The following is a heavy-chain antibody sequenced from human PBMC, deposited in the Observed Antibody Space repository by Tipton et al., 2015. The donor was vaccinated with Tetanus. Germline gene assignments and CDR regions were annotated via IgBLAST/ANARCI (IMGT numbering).Heavy chain of an antibody. CDR1: DGSFNAYY. D-gene: IGHD3-3*01. CDR3: ARANYNFAKKGPFDS. V-gene: IGHV4-34*01. J-gene: IGHJ4*02. CDR2: VNQSGST. Sequence: TLSLTCGVSDGSFNAYYWSWIRQTPGKGLEWIGEVNQSGSTKYNPSFNSRAAISVDTSKSQFSLSLTSVTAADTAVYYCARANYNFAKKGPFDSWGQGTQVIVSS.